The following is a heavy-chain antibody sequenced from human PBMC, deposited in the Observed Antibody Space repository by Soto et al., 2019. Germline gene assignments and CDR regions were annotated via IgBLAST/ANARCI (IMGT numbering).Heavy chain of an antibody. J-gene: IGHJ4*02. CDR2: ISYDGSKK. Sequence: QVQLVESGGGVVQPGRSLRLSCAASGFTFSSYGMHWVRQAPGKGLEWVAVISYDGSKKYYADSVKGRFTISRDNSKNTLYLQMNSLRAEDTAVYYCAKERDIVVVVAPLHYWGQGTMVTVSS. V-gene: IGHV3-30*18. CDR3: AKERDIVVVVAPLHY. D-gene: IGHD2-15*01. CDR1: GFTFSSYG.